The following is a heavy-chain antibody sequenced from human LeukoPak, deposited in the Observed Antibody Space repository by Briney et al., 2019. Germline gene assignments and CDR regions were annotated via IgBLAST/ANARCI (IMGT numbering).Heavy chain of an antibody. CDR1: GFTFSSYD. D-gene: IGHD2-2*02. Sequence: HPGGSLRLSCAASGFTFSSYDMHWVRQAPGKGLEWVAVISYDGSNKYYADSVKGRFTISRDNSKNTLYLQMNSLRAEDTAVYYCARPSMDCSSVSCYSCFDPWGQGTLVTVSS. CDR2: ISYDGSNK. V-gene: IGHV3-30-3*01. J-gene: IGHJ5*02. CDR3: ARPSMDCSSVSCYSCFDP.